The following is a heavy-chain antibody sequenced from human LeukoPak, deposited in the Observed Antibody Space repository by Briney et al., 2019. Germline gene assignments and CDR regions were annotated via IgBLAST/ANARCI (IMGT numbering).Heavy chain of an antibody. V-gene: IGHV4-59*11. CDR3: ARGGASSQPFDY. D-gene: IGHD6-13*01. Sequence: PSETLSLTCTVSVGSISGHYWSWIRQSPGTGLEWIAFINYSRDTNYNPSLTSRATISVDTSKNQFSLRLSSVTAAATAVYYCARGGASSQPFDYWGQGTQVTVSS. CDR2: INYSRDT. J-gene: IGHJ4*02. CDR1: VGSISGHY.